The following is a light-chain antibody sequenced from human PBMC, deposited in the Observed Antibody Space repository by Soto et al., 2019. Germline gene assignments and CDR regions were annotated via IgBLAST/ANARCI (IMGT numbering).Light chain of an antibody. CDR3: CSYAGSSTFV. Sequence: QSVLTQPASGSGAPGQAITISCTGTSSDVGSYNLVSWYQQHPGKAPKLMIYEGSKRPSGVSNRFSGSKSGNTASLTISRLQAEDEADYYCCSYAGSSTFVFGTGTTVTVL. CDR1: SSDVGSYNL. CDR2: EGS. J-gene: IGLJ1*01. V-gene: IGLV2-23*01.